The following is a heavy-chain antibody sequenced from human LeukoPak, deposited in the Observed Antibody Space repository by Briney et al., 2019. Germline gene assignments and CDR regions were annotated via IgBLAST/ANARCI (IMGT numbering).Heavy chain of an antibody. D-gene: IGHD4-23*01. Sequence: GESLRISCQGFGYTFTTSWIGWVRQLPGKGLEWMAIIYAGNSDTKYSPSFQGQVTISADKSISTAYLQWSSLKASDTAMYYCARPLGYGGNSAFDYWGQGTLVTVSS. CDR3: ARPLGYGGNSAFDY. CDR2: IYAGNSDT. CDR1: GYTFTTSW. J-gene: IGHJ4*02. V-gene: IGHV5-51*01.